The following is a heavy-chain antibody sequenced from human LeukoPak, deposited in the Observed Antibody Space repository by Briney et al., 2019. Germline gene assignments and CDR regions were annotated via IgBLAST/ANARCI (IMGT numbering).Heavy chain of an antibody. Sequence: ASVKVSCKASGYTFTGYYMHWVRQAPGQGLEWMGWINPNSGGTNYAQKFQGRVTMTGDTSISTAYMELSRLRSDDTAVYYCARAGDIVVVPAATSYDYWGQGTLVTVSS. V-gene: IGHV1-2*02. CDR3: ARAGDIVVVPAATSYDY. CDR2: INPNSGGT. J-gene: IGHJ4*02. D-gene: IGHD2-2*01. CDR1: GYTFTGYY.